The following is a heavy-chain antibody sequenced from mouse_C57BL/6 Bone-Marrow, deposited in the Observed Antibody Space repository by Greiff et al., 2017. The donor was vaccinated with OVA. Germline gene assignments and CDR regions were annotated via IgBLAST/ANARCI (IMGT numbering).Heavy chain of an antibody. Sequence: EVKLMESGGGLVQPKGSLKLSCAASGFSFNTYAMNWVRQAPGKGLEWVARIRRKSNNYATYYADSVKDRITISRDDSESMLYLQMNNLKTEDTAMYYCVRDFDYLFAYWGQGTLVTVSA. D-gene: IGHD2-13*01. CDR1: GFSFNTYA. CDR2: IRRKSNNYAT. J-gene: IGHJ3*01. CDR3: VRDFDYLFAY. V-gene: IGHV10-1*01.